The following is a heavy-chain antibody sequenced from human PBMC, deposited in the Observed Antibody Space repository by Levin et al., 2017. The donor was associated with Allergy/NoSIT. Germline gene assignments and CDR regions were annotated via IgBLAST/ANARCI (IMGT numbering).Heavy chain of an antibody. CDR2: INHSGST. Sequence: SQTLSLTCAVYGGSFSGYYWSWIRQPPGKGLEWIGEINHSGSTNYNPSLKSRVTISVDTSKNQFSLKLSSVTAADTAVYYCARGREAVAKYFQHWGQGTLVTVSS. CDR3: ARGREAVAKYFQH. J-gene: IGHJ1*01. V-gene: IGHV4-34*01. D-gene: IGHD6-19*01. CDR1: GGSFSGYY.